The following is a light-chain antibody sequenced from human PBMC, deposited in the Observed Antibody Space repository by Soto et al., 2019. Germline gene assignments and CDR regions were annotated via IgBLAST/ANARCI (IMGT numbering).Light chain of an antibody. Sequence: QSVLTQPPSVSGALGQRVTISCTGSSSNIGAGYDVHWYQQLPRTAPKLLIYGNSNRPSGVPDRFSGSKSGTSASLAITGLQAEDEADYYCQCYDSSLRVFGGGTKLTVL. J-gene: IGLJ3*02. CDR1: SSNIGAGYD. V-gene: IGLV1-40*01. CDR2: GNS. CDR3: QCYDSSLRV.